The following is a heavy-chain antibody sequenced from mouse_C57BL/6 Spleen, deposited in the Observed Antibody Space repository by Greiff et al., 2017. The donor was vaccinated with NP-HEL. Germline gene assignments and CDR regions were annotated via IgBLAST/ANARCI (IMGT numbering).Heavy chain of an antibody. CDR2: IYPGDGDT. CDR1: GYAFSSYW. V-gene: IGHV1-80*01. CDR3: AREGRPYWYFDV. D-gene: IGHD1-2*01. Sequence: VQLQESGAELVKPGASVKISCKASGYAFSSYWMNWVKQRPGKGLEWIGQIYPGDGDTNYNGKFKGKATLTADKSSSTAYMQLSSLTSEDSAVYFCAREGRPYWYFDVWGTGTTVTVSS. J-gene: IGHJ1*03.